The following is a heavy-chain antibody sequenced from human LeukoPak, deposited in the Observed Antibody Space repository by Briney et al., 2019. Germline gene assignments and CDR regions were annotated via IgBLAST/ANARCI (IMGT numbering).Heavy chain of an antibody. Sequence: GGSLRLSCAASGFTFSSYWMHWVRQAPGKGLVWVSRINSDGSSTTYADSVKGRFTISRDNAKNTLYLQMNRLRAEDTAVYYCVRANYDSGLIPVYYFDYWGQGTLVAVSS. CDR1: GFTFSSYW. D-gene: IGHD3-16*01. J-gene: IGHJ4*02. CDR2: INSDGSST. CDR3: VRANYDSGLIPVYYFDY. V-gene: IGHV3-74*01.